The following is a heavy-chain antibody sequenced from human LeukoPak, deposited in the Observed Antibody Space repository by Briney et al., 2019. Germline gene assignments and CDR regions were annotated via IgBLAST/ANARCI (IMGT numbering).Heavy chain of an antibody. D-gene: IGHD1-1*01. CDR2: IYSDGNT. Sequence: GGSLRLSCAASGLTVTRNFMSWVRHAPGKGLEWVSVIYSDGNTYYADSVKGRFTVSRDTSKNTMSLQMNSLRGEDTAVYYCARGGSDDWKRFDSWGQGTLVTVSP. J-gene: IGHJ4*02. CDR1: GLTVTRNF. CDR3: ARGGSDDWKRFDS. V-gene: IGHV3-53*01.